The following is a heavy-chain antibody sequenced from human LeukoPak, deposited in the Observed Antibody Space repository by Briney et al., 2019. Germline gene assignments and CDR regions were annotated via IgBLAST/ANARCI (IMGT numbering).Heavy chain of an antibody. V-gene: IGHV1-18*01. D-gene: IGHD2-15*01. CDR3: ARAHEGIGYCSGGSCGSNWFDP. J-gene: IGHJ5*02. Sequence: ASVKVSCKASGYTFTSYGISWVRQAPGQGLEWMGWISAYNGNTNYAQKLQGRVTMTTDTSTSTAYTELRSLRSDDTAVYYCARAHEGIGYCSGGSCGSNWFDPWGQGTLVTVSS. CDR1: GYTFTSYG. CDR2: ISAYNGNT.